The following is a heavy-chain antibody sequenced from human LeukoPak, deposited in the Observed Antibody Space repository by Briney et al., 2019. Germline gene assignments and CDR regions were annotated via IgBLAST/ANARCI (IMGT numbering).Heavy chain of an antibody. V-gene: IGHV3-30-3*01. J-gene: IGHJ4*02. CDR3: ARGLWFGEFKEDYFDY. Sequence: GGALRLSCAASGFTFSSYAMHWVRQAPGKGLEWVAVISYDGSNKYYAESVKGRFTISRDNSKNTLYLQMNSLRAEDTAVYYCARGLWFGEFKEDYFDYWGQGTLVTVSS. CDR2: ISYDGSNK. CDR1: GFTFSSYA. D-gene: IGHD3-10*01.